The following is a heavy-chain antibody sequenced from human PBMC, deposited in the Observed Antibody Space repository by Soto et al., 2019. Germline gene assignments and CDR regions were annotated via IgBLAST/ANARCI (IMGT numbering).Heavy chain of an antibody. CDR3: ARKVASKSYYDNS. V-gene: IGHV3-33*01. CDR1: GFTFSSYG. CDR2: IWYDGSKK. J-gene: IGHJ5*02. D-gene: IGHD3-10*01. Sequence: GGSLRLSCAASGFTFSSYGMHWVRQAPGKGLEWVAVIWYDGSKKYYADSVKGRFTISRDNSKDTLYLQMDSLRVEETAVYYCARKVASKSYYDNSWGQGTLVTVSS.